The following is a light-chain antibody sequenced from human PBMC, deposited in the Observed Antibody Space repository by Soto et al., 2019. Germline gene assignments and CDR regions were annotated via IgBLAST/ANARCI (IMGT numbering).Light chain of an antibody. V-gene: IGKV3-15*01. CDR1: QSVSSN. CDR2: GAS. J-gene: IGKJ5*01. Sequence: EIVMTQSPATLSVSPGERATLSCRASQSVSSNLSGYQQKPAQAPSLLIYGASTRATGIPARFSGSGSGTEFTLTISRLQSEDFAVYYCQQYNTSPITFGQGTRLEIK. CDR3: QQYNTSPIT.